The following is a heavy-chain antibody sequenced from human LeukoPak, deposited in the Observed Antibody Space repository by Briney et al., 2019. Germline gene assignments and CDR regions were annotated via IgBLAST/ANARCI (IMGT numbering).Heavy chain of an antibody. CDR1: GYTFTSYD. CDR2: MNPNSGNT. CDR3: ARGPPRVEKALDI. V-gene: IGHV1-8*03. Sequence: ASVKVSCKASGYTFTSYDINWVRQATGQGLEWMGWMNPNSGNTGYAQKLQGRVTITRNTSISTAYMELSSLRYEDTAVYYCARGPPRVEKALDIWGQGTMVTVSS. J-gene: IGHJ3*02. D-gene: IGHD2-15*01.